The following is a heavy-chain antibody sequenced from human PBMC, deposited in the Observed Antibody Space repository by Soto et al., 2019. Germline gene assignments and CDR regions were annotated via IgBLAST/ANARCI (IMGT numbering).Heavy chain of an antibody. J-gene: IGHJ3*02. D-gene: IGHD5-18*01. Sequence: PGGSLRLSCAASGFTFSSYAMSWVRQAPGKGLEWVSVIYSGGSTYYADSVKGRFTISRDNSKNTLYLQMNSLRAEDTAVYYCAIDGYSYGTGAFDIWGQVKMVTVSS. CDR3: AIDGYSYGTGAFDI. V-gene: IGHV3-66*01. CDR2: IYSGGST. CDR1: GFTFSSYA.